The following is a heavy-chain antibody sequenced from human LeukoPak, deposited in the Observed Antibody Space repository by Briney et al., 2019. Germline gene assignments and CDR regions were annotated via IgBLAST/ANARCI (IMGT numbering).Heavy chain of an antibody. Sequence: GGSLRLFCAASGFTFSSYSMNWVRHAPGKGLEWVSSISSSSSYIYYADSVKGRFTISRDNAKNSLYLQMNSLRAEDTAVYYCARNCTNGVCPSLDAFDIWGQGTMVTVSS. CDR3: ARNCTNGVCPSLDAFDI. D-gene: IGHD2-8*01. J-gene: IGHJ3*02. CDR2: ISSSSSYI. V-gene: IGHV3-21*01. CDR1: GFTFSSYS.